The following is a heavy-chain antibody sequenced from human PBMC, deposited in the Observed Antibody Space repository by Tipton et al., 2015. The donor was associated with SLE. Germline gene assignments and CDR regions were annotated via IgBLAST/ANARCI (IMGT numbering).Heavy chain of an antibody. D-gene: IGHD3-16*01. V-gene: IGHV4-34*01. J-gene: IGHJ4*02. CDR1: GGSFSGYY. Sequence: AGLVKPSETLSLTCAVYGGSFSGYYWSWIRQPPGKGLEWIGEINHSGSTNYNPSLKSRVTISVDTSKNQFSLKLSSVTAADTAVYYCARLFFPGGLDYWGQGTLVTVSS. CDR2: INHSGST. CDR3: ARLFFPGGLDY.